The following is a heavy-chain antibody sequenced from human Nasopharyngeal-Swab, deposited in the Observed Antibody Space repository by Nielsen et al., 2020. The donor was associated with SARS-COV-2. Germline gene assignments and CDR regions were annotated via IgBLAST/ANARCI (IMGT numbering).Heavy chain of an antibody. V-gene: IGHV5-51*01. CDR1: GYSFTSYW. J-gene: IGHJ4*02. D-gene: IGHD6-13*01. Sequence: GGSLRLSCKGSGYSFTSYWIGWVRQMHGKGLEGMGIIYPGDSDTRYSPSFQGQVTISADKSISTAYLQWSSLKASDTAMYYCARGLIAAAGIFDYWGQGTLVTVSS. CDR3: ARGLIAAAGIFDY. CDR2: IYPGDSDT.